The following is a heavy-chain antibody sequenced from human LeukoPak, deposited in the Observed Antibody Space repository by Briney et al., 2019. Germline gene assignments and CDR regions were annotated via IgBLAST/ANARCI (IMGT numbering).Heavy chain of an antibody. Sequence: PGGSLRLSCAASGFTFSSYEMNWVRQAPGKGLEWVSSISSSSSYIYYADSVKGRFTISRDNAKNSLYLQMNSLRAEDTAVYYCAKPGIAAAVRGAFDIWGQGTMVTVSS. CDR3: AKPGIAAAVRGAFDI. V-gene: IGHV3-21*01. D-gene: IGHD6-13*01. J-gene: IGHJ3*02. CDR1: GFTFSSYE. CDR2: ISSSSSYI.